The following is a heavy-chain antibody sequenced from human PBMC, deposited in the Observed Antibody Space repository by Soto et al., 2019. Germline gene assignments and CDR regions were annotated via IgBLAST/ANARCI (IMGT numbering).Heavy chain of an antibody. V-gene: IGHV4-59*01. CDR1: GGSISSYY. D-gene: IGHD4-17*01. J-gene: IGHJ3*02. CDR2: IYYGGST. Sequence: PSETLSLTCTVSGGSISSYYWSWIRQPPGKGLEWIGYIYYGGSTNYNPSLKSRVTISVDTSKNQFSLKLSSVTAADTAVYYCARLTTSGHDAFESWGQGTMVTVAS. CDR3: ARLTTSGHDAFES.